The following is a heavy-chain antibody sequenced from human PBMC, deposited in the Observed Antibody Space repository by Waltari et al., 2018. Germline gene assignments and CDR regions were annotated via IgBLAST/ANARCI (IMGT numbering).Heavy chain of an antibody. Sequence: QAHLVLSGAELKKPGASVKVSCKASGYTFNAFYIHWVRQAPGQGPEWRGWLNPHSGATREARQFQGRVTLTADGAIDTAYMELNSLKSDDTAMYYCAREGDYGSYFEFGGQGTLVTVSS. CDR3: AREGDYGSYFEF. V-gene: IGHV1-2*02. J-gene: IGHJ4*02. CDR1: GYTFNAFY. CDR2: LNPHSGAT. D-gene: IGHD4-17*01.